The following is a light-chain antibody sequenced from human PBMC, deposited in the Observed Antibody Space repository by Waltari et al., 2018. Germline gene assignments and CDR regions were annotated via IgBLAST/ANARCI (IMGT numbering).Light chain of an antibody. CDR3: QQFGRKPFT. Sequence: EIVLTQSPGTLSLSPGERATLSCRASQSVSSNYLAWYQQKPGQAPRLLIYDASSRATGIPDRFSGSGSGTDFTLSISRLEPEDFAVYYCQQFGRKPFT. J-gene: IGKJ3*01. CDR2: DAS. CDR1: QSVSSNY. V-gene: IGKV3-20*01.